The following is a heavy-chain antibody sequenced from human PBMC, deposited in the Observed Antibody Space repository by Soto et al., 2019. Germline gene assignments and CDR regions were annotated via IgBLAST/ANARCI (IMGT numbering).Heavy chain of an antibody. V-gene: IGHV1-3*01. CDR3: ARDRIAARPDWFDP. J-gene: IGHJ5*02. D-gene: IGHD6-6*01. CDR1: GYTFTSYT. Sequence: ASVKLSCKASGYTFTSYTMHWVRQAPGQRLEWMGWINAGNGNTKYSQKFQGRVTITRDTSASTAYMELSSLRSEDTAVYYCARDRIAARPDWFDPWGQGTLVTVSS. CDR2: INAGNGNT.